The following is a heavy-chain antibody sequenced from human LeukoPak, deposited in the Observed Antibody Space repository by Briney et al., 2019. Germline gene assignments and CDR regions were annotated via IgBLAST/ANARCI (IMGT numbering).Heavy chain of an antibody. D-gene: IGHD6-13*01. J-gene: IGHJ4*02. CDR3: ARDLKGYSSSWSRGVFDY. Sequence: SVXVSCXASGYTFTSYGISWVRQAPGQGLEWMGWISAYNGNTNYAQKLQGRVTMTTDTSTSTAYMELRSLRSDDTAVYYCARDLKGYSSSWSRGVFDYWGQGTLVTVSS. CDR1: GYTFTSYG. V-gene: IGHV1-18*04. CDR2: ISAYNGNT.